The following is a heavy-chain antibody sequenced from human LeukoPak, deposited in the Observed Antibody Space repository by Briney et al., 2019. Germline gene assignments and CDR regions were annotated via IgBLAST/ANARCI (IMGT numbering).Heavy chain of an antibody. CDR2: ISGSGGNT. Sequence: PGGSLRLSCAASGFTFSSYAMSWVRQAPGKGLEWVSSISGSGGNTNYADSVKGRFTISRDNSKNTLYLQMNSLRADDTAVYYCAKEGSYPLYYFDYWGQGTLVTVSS. CDR3: AKEGSYPLYYFDY. CDR1: GFTFSSYA. D-gene: IGHD3-16*02. V-gene: IGHV3-23*01. J-gene: IGHJ4*02.